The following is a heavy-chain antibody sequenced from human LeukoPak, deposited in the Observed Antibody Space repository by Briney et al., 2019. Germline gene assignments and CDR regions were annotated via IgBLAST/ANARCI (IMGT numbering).Heavy chain of an antibody. J-gene: IGHJ4*02. CDR2: MNPNSGNT. D-gene: IGHD6-13*01. CDR3: ARIAAAGNRRLNY. V-gene: IGHV1-8*01. CDR1: GYTFTSYD. Sequence: GASVKVSCKASGYTFTSYDINWVRQATGQGLEWMGWMNPNSGNTGYAQKFQGRITMTRNTSISTAYMELSSLTSEDTAVYYCARIAAAGNRRLNYWGQGTLVTDSS.